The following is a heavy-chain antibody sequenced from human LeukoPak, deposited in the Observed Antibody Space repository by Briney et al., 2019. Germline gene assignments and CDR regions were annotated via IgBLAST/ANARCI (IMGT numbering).Heavy chain of an antibody. CDR2: MNPNSGNT. Sequence: NWVRQATGQGLEWMGWMNPNSGNTGYAQKFQGRVTITRNTSISTAYMELSSLRSEDTAVYYCARGYGDYEPFDYWGQGTLVTVSS. D-gene: IGHD4-17*01. V-gene: IGHV1-8*03. CDR3: ARGYGDYEPFDY. J-gene: IGHJ4*02.